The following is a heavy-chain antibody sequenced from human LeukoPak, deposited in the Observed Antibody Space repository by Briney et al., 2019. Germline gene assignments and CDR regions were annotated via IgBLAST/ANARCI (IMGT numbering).Heavy chain of an antibody. V-gene: IGHV4-4*07. D-gene: IGHD2-2*01. CDR1: GGSPSNYY. Sequence: SETLSLTCTVSGGSPSNYYWSWIPQPAGEGLEWIGHIYITGSTNYYHSLKSRVPMSVDTYHNQFSLQLSSVTAADTAVYYCARESLVVVPAGSYYYYYYMDVWGKGTTVTVSS. CDR3: ARESLVVVPAGSYYYYYYMDV. J-gene: IGHJ6*03. CDR2: IYITGST.